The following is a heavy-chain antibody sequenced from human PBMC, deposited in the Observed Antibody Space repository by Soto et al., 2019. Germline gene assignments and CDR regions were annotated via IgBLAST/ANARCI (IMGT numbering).Heavy chain of an antibody. D-gene: IGHD2-8*01. Sequence: QVQLVQSGAEVKKTGSSVKLSCKASGGTFSSYAFSWVRQAPRQGLEWMGRIIPMFRTPNYAQKFRDRVTITADASTTTLYAELTGLKSDDTALYFCASMPSVILYSYGFVAHFDIWGQGTMVTVSS. CDR3: ASMPSVILYSYGFVAHFDI. CDR2: IIPMFRTP. CDR1: GGTFSSYA. V-gene: IGHV1-69*15. J-gene: IGHJ3*02.